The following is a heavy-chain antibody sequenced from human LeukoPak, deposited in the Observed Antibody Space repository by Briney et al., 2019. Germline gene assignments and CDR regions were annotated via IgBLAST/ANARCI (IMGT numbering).Heavy chain of an antibody. CDR3: ARTTYYYDSSGYSH. Sequence: SETLSLTCTVSGGSISSSSYYWSWIRQPPGKGLEWIGYIYYSGSTNYNPSLKSRVTISVDTSKNQFSLKLSSVTAADTAVYYCARTTYYYDSSGYSHWGQGTLVTVSS. D-gene: IGHD3-22*01. CDR1: GGSISSSSYY. V-gene: IGHV4-61*01. CDR2: IYYSGST. J-gene: IGHJ4*02.